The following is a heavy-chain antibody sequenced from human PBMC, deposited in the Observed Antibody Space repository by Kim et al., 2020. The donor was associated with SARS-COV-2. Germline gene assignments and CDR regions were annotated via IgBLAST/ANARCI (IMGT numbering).Heavy chain of an antibody. CDR2: INHSGST. D-gene: IGHD6-13*01. CDR1: GGSFSGYY. Sequence: SETLSLTCAVYGGSFSGYYWSWIRQPQGKGLEWIGEINHSGSTNYNPSLKSRVTISVDTSKNQFSLKLSSVTAADTAVYYCARSGIAADPYYFDYWGQGTLVTVSS. CDR3: ARSGIAADPYYFDY. V-gene: IGHV4-34*01. J-gene: IGHJ4*02.